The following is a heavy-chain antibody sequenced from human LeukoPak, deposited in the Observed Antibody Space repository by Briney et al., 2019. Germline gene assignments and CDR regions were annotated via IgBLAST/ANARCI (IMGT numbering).Heavy chain of an antibody. D-gene: IGHD6-13*01. J-gene: IGHJ4*02. CDR3: ARGMATLTPYSSSWYFDY. V-gene: IGHV4-30-2*01. CDR1: GGSISSGGYS. CDR2: IYHSGST. Sequence: SETLSLTCAVSGGSISSGGYSWSWIRQPPGKGLEWIGYIYHSGSTYYNPSLKSRVTISVDRSKNQFSLKLSSVTAADMAVYYCARGMATLTPYSSSWYFDYWGQGALVTVSS.